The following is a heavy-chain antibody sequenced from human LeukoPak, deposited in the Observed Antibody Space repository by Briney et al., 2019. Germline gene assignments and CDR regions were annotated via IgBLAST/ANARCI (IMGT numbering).Heavy chain of an antibody. CDR3: ARGFSSNWYVDP. V-gene: IGHV4-59*12. Sequence: PSETLSLTCTVSGGSISSNYWIWLRQPPGKGLEGIGYIYYSGNTNYNPSLKSRVTISVDTSKNQFSLKLNSVTAADTAVYYCARGFSSNWYVDPWGQGTLVTVSS. D-gene: IGHD6-13*01. CDR2: IYYSGNT. CDR1: GGSISSNY. J-gene: IGHJ5*02.